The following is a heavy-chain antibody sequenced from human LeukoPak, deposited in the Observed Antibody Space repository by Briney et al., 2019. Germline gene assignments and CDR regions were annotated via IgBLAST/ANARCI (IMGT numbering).Heavy chain of an antibody. J-gene: IGHJ4*02. CDR1: GYTFTSYG. CDR3: AREPSGQWLSPPLDY. D-gene: IGHD6-19*01. CDR2: IGAYNGNT. V-gene: IGHV1-18*01. Sequence: ASVKVSCKASGYTFTSYGISWVRQAPGQGLEWMGWIGAYNGNTNYAQKLQGRVTMTTDTSTSTAYMELRSLRSDDTAVYYCAREPSGQWLSPPLDYWGQGTLVTVSS.